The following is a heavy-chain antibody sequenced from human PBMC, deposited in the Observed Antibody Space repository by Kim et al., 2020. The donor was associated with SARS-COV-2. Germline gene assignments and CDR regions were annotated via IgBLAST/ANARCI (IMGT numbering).Heavy chain of an antibody. D-gene: IGHD3-3*01. Sequence: SETLSLTCTVSGGSISSGGYYWSWLRQHPGTGLEWIGYIYYSGSTYYNPSLKGRVTISVDTSKNQFSLKLSSVTAADTAVYYCARAMGGITIFGVVTLSAFDIWGRGTMGTVSS. CDR1: GGSISSGGYY. V-gene: IGHV4-31*03. CDR2: IYYSGST. J-gene: IGHJ3*02. CDR3: ARAMGGITIFGVVTLSAFDI.